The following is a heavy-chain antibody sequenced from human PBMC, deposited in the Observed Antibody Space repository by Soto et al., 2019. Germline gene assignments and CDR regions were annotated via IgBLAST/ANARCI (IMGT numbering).Heavy chain of an antibody. CDR2: IDGDGSTA. V-gene: IGHV3-74*01. J-gene: IGHJ5*02. CDR1: GFNFNFFW. Sequence: EVQLVESGGGLVQPGGSLRLSCAASGFNFNFFWMHWVRQAPGKGLVWVSRIDGDGSTANYADSVMGRFTISRDNAENTLFLQMDSLRVEATAVYYCVRDSPTNLQDAETVASWFDPWGQGTLVTVSS. D-gene: IGHD2-21*01. CDR3: VRDSPTNLQDAETVASWFDP.